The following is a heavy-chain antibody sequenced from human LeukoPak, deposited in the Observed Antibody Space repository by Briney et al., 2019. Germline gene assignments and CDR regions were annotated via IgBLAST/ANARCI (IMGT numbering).Heavy chain of an antibody. CDR1: GGSFSGYY. V-gene: IGHV4-34*01. D-gene: IGHD3-10*01. Sequence: PSETLSLTCAVYGGSFSGYYWSWIRQPPGKGLEWIGEINHSGRTNYNPSLKSRVTISVDTSKNQFSLKLSSVTAADTAVYYCARHGYVPYYYGSGSYNKNNWFDPWGQGTLVTVSS. CDR3: ARHGYVPYYYGSGSYNKNNWFDP. J-gene: IGHJ5*02. CDR2: INHSGRT.